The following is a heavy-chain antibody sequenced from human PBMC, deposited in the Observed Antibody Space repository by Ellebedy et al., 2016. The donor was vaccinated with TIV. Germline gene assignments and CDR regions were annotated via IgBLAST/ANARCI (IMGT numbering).Heavy chain of an antibody. CDR3: ARADAFLGIAAAVYIFDY. CDR2: IYYSGST. V-gene: IGHV4-61*08. Sequence: SETLSLTCTVSGGSISSGEYFWSWIRQHPGKGLEWIGYIYYSGSTNYNPSLKSRVTISLDTSMNQFSLQLNSVAAADTAIYYCARADAFLGIAAAVYIFDYWGQGALVTVSS. CDR1: GGSISSGEYF. J-gene: IGHJ4*02. D-gene: IGHD6-13*01.